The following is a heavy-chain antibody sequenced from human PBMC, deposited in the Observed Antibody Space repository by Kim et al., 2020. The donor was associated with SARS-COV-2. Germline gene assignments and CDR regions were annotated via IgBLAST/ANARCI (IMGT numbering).Heavy chain of an antibody. CDR3: ARDRLRYFDWLHTPVDY. CDR1: GYTFTSYG. V-gene: IGHV1-18*01. CDR2: ISAYNGNT. D-gene: IGHD3-9*01. J-gene: IGHJ4*02. Sequence: ASVKVSCKASGYTFTSYGISWVRQAPGQGLEWMGWISAYNGNTNYAQKLQGRVTMTTDTSTSTAYMELRSLRSDDTAVYYCARDRLRYFDWLHTPVDYWGQGTLVTVSS.